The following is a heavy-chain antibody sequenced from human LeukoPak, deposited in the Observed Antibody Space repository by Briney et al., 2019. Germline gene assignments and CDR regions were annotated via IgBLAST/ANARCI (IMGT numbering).Heavy chain of an antibody. D-gene: IGHD3-10*01. J-gene: IGHJ4*02. CDR2: ISDSGGST. V-gene: IGHV3-23*01. Sequence: GGSLRLSCAASGFTFSNSAMSWVRQAPGKGLEWVAGISDSGGSTNYADSVKGRFTISRDNPKNTLYLQMNSLRAEDTAVYFCAKRGIVIRAVIIVGFHKEAYYFDYWGQGALVTVSS. CDR1: GFTFSNSA. CDR3: AKRGIVIRAVIIVGFHKEAYYFDY.